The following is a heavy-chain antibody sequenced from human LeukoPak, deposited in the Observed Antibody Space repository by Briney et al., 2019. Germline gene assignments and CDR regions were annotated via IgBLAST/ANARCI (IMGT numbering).Heavy chain of an antibody. D-gene: IGHD6-19*01. CDR2: ISAYNGNT. CDR1: GYTFTSYG. Sequence: ASLKVSCKASGYTFTSYGISWVRQAPGQGLEWMGWISAYNGNTNYAQKLQGRVTMTTDTSTSTAYMELRSLRSDDTAVYYCARDLAASGLSGWYYWGQGTLVTVSS. CDR3: ARDLAASGLSGWYY. J-gene: IGHJ4*02. V-gene: IGHV1-18*01.